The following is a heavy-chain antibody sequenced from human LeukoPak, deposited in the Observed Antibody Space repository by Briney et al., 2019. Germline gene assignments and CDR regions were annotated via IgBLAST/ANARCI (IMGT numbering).Heavy chain of an antibody. Sequence: ASVRVSCKASGYTFTGYYIHWVRQAPGQGLEWMGWINPNSGGTNYAQKFQGRVTVTRDTSISTAYMELSRLRSDDTAVYYCAREEAYCTSSSCHIDYWGQGTLVTVSS. D-gene: IGHD2-2*02. V-gene: IGHV1-2*02. CDR1: GYTFTGYY. J-gene: IGHJ4*02. CDR2: INPNSGGT. CDR3: AREEAYCTSSSCHIDY.